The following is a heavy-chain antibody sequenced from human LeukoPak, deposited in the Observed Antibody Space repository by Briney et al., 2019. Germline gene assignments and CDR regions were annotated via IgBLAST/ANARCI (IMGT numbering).Heavy chain of an antibody. J-gene: IGHJ4*02. V-gene: IGHV3-23*01. D-gene: IGHD2-21*02. CDR3: AKDFLPYCGGDCYTNFDY. Sequence: GGSLRLSCAASGFTFSTYGMNWVRQAPGKGLEWVSGISPSGGITYYTDSVKGRFTISRDNSKNTLYLQMSSLRVEDTAVYYCAKDFLPYCGGDCYTNFDYWGQGTLVTVSS. CDR1: GFTFSTYG. CDR2: ISPSGGIT.